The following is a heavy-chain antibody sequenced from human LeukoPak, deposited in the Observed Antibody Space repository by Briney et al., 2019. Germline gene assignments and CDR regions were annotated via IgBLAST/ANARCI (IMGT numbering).Heavy chain of an antibody. CDR2: INHSGST. V-gene: IGHV4-34*01. CDR1: GGSFSGYY. D-gene: IGHD3-10*01. Sequence: SETLSLTCAVYGGSFSGYYWSWIRQPPGKGLEWIGEINHSGSTNSNTSLKSRVTISVDTSKNQFSLKLSSVTAADVAVYYCARHGNYYGSGSYYWGQGTLVTVSS. J-gene: IGHJ4*02. CDR3: ARHGNYYGSGSYY.